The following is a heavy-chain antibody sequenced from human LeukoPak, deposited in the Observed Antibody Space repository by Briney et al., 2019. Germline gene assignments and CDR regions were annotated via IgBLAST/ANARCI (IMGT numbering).Heavy chain of an antibody. D-gene: IGHD5-18*01. CDR3: ARAGYSMDTEYFQH. J-gene: IGHJ1*01. CDR2: ISNSGTAI. V-gene: IGHV3-48*03. Sequence: GGSLRLSCAASGFTFGNYEMTWVRQAPGKGLEWVSYISNSGTAIYYADSVKGRFTISRDNAKSSLYLQMNSLRAEDTAVYYCARAGYSMDTEYFQHWGQGTLVTVSS. CDR1: GFTFGNYE.